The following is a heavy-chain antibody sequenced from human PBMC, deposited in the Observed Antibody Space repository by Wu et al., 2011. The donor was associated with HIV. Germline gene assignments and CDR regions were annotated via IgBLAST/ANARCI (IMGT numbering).Heavy chain of an antibody. V-gene: IGHV1-8*02. CDR2: MNPNSGNT. Sequence: QVQLVQSGAEVKKPGASVKVSCKASGYTFTSYDINWVRQATGQGLEWMGWMNPNSGNTDYAQKFQGRVTMTRNTSMSTAYMELSSLRSEDTAVYYCARRYYESSGYSSTPYYFDYWGQGTLVTRLL. CDR1: GYTFTSYD. CDR3: ARRYYESSGYSSTPYYFDY. J-gene: IGHJ4*02. D-gene: IGHD3-22*01.